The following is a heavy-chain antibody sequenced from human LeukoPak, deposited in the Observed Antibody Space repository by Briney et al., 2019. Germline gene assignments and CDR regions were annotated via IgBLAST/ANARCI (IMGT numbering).Heavy chain of an antibody. J-gene: IGHJ5*02. CDR3: ADHRGGSEEWTFDP. CDR1: GYSLNSYW. CDR2: IDPSDSYT. D-gene: IGHD3-10*01. Sequence: GESLKISCRGYGYSLNSYWIRCVLQMPGKGLEWMGRIDPSDSYTNYSPSFQGHVTISADKSISTAYLQWSSLKASDTAMYYCADHRGGSEEWTFDPWGQGTLVTVSS. V-gene: IGHV5-10-1*01.